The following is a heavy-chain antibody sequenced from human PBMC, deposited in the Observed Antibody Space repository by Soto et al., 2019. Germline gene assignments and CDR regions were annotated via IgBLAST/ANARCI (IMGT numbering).Heavy chain of an antibody. CDR1: GYSFTNYG. J-gene: IGHJ6*03. CDR2: ISAFNGNT. D-gene: IGHD6-19*01. Sequence: QDQLVQSGAEVKKPGASVTVSCKASGYSFTNYGVTWVRQAPGQGLEWIGWISAFNGNTHYAQNLQGRVTMTTDASTSTAYMELRSLRSDDTAVYYCARDRGVAPPVAGNTHYYYYMDVWGKGTTVTVSS. CDR3: ARDRGVAPPVAGNTHYYYYMDV. V-gene: IGHV1-18*01.